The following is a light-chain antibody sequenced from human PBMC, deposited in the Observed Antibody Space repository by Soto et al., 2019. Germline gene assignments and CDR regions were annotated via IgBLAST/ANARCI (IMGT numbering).Light chain of an antibody. Sequence: DIQMTQSPSSLSASVGDRVTITCQASQDISNYLNWYQQEPGKAPKLLIFDASNVEKGVPSRFSESGSGTDFTFTIHSLQPEDAATYYCQQYEDLPLTFGGGTKVGIK. CDR1: QDISNY. V-gene: IGKV1-33*01. CDR2: DAS. J-gene: IGKJ4*01. CDR3: QQYEDLPLT.